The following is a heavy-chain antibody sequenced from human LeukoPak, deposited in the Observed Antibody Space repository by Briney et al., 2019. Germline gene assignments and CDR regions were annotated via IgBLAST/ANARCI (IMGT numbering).Heavy chain of an antibody. CDR1: GFSFSICS. J-gene: IGHJ4*02. Sequence: GGSLRLSCSASGFSFSICSMHWVRQAPGKGLEYVSAISSNGGHTNYADSVKGRFTISRDNSKNTLYLQMSSLRAEDTAVYYCVKATVTSSYFDYSDSWGQGTRVTVSS. CDR3: VKATVTSSYFDYSDS. CDR2: ISSNGGHT. V-gene: IGHV3-64D*09. D-gene: IGHD4-17*01.